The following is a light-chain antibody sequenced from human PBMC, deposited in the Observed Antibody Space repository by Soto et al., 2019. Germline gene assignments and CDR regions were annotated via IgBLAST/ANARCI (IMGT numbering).Light chain of an antibody. J-gene: IGKJ5*01. CDR3: QQYGSSST. Sequence: ELVWTQSPGTLSLSPWERAIISCRASQSVSSSYLAWYKQKPGQAPRLLIYGASSRPTGIPDRFSGSGSGTDFTLTIRRLEPEDFAVYYCQQYGSSSTFGQGTRVEIK. CDR1: QSVSSSY. CDR2: GAS. V-gene: IGKV3-20*01.